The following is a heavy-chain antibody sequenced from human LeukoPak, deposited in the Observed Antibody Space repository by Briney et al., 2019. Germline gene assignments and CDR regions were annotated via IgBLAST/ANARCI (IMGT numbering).Heavy chain of an antibody. Sequence: GGSLRLSCAASGFTFSSYAMSWVRQAPGKGLEWVSVIYSGGSTYYADSVKGRFTISRDNSKNTLYLQMNSLRAEDTAVYYCASPAFYSSSSESFDYWGQGTLVTVSS. CDR1: GFTFSSYA. D-gene: IGHD6-6*01. V-gene: IGHV3-66*01. CDR2: IYSGGST. J-gene: IGHJ4*02. CDR3: ASPAFYSSSSESFDY.